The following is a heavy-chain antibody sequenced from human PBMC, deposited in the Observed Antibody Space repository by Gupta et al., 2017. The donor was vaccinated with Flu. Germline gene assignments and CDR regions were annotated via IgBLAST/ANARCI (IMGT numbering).Heavy chain of an antibody. V-gene: IGHV4-59*08. J-gene: IGHJ4*02. CDR3: ARPENLGYWWYFDY. D-gene: IGHD2-8*02. CDR2: IYNSGST. CDR1: GGSLSSYY. Sequence: QVQLQESGPGLVKPSETLSLTCTVSGGSLSSYYWSWIRQPPGRGLEWIGYIYNSGSTNYNPSLKSRVTISADTSKNQLSLKLSSGTAADTAIYYCARPENLGYWWYFDYWGQGALVTVSS.